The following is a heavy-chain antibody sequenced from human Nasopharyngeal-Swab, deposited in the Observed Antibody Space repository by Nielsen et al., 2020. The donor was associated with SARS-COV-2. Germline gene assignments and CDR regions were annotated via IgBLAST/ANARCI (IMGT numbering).Heavy chain of an antibody. CDR3: VHSSSWYGIGYFDL. D-gene: IGHD6-13*01. CDR1: GGSFSSYY. CDR2: IYYSGST. V-gene: IGHV4-39*01. Sequence: SETLSLTCAVYGGSFSSYYWGWIRQPPGKGLEWIGSIYYSGSTYYNPSLKSRVTISVDTSKNQFSLKLSSVTAADTAVYYCVHSSSWYGIGYFDLWGRGTLVTVSS. J-gene: IGHJ2*01.